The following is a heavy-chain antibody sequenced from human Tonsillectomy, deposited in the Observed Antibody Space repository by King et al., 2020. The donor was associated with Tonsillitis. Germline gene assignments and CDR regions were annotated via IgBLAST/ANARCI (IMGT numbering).Heavy chain of an antibody. CDR1: GYSISSGYY. CDR3: ARRHYYDSSGISPYNWFYP. CDR2: IYHSGST. D-gene: IGHD3-22*01. J-gene: IGHJ5*02. Sequence: QLQESGPGLVKPSETLSLTCAVSGYSISSGYYWGWIRQPPGKGLEWIGSIYHSGSTYYNPSLKSRVTISVDTSKNQFSLRLSSVTAADTAVYYCARRHYYDSSGISPYNWFYPWGQGTLVTVSS. V-gene: IGHV4-38-2*01.